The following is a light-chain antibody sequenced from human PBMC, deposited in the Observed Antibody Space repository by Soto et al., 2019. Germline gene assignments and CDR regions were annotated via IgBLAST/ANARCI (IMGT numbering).Light chain of an antibody. CDR2: EVS. J-gene: IGLJ1*01. CDR3: SSYAGSNYV. Sequence: HSALTQPPSAAGSPGQSVTISCTGTSSDVGGYNDVSWYQQHPGKAPKLMIYEVSKRPSGVPDRFSGSKSGNTASLTVSGLHAEDEADYYCSSYAGSNYVFGTGTQLTVL. CDR1: SSDVGGYND. V-gene: IGLV2-8*01.